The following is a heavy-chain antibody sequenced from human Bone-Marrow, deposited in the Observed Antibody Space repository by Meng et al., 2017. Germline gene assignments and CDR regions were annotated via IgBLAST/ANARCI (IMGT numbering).Heavy chain of an antibody. V-gene: IGHV3-48*04. Sequence: GESLKISCAASGFPFSSYAMHWVRQAPGKGLEWVSFINSNFAIHYVDSVRGRFTISRDNAKNSLYLQMNDLRVEDTGLYYCARVDSSGWVWGQGTLVTVSS. CDR2: INSNFAI. J-gene: IGHJ4*02. CDR1: GFPFSSYA. D-gene: IGHD3-22*01. CDR3: ARVDSSGWV.